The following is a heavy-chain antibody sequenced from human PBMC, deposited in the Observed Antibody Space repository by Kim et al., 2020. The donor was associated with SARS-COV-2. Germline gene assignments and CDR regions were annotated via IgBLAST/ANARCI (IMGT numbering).Heavy chain of an antibody. CDR3: ARTHRDSRSRYQKIDY. CDR2: IDWDGDK. D-gene: IGHD3-3*01. Sequence: SGPTLVNPTQTLTLTCTFSGFSLSTSGMCVTWIRQPPGKALEWLAMIDWDGDKHYSTSLRSRLTISKDISKNQVVLTMTNMDPVDTATFYCARTHRDSRSRYQKIDYWGRGTLVTVSS. CDR1: GFSLSTSGMC. J-gene: IGHJ4*02. V-gene: IGHV2-70*01.